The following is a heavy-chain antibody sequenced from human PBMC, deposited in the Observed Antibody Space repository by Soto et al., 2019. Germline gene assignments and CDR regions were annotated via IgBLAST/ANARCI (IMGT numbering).Heavy chain of an antibody. Sequence: VGSLRLSCVASGFNLSHPWMTWVRQAAGKGLEWVGRIKSKTDGGTADYAAPVKGRATISRDDSKNTVYLQMNSLKTEDTAVYYCTTGIYYDILTGYHNVAYWGQGALVTVSS. V-gene: IGHV3-15*01. J-gene: IGHJ4*02. CDR2: IKSKTDGGTA. CDR1: GFNLSHPW. D-gene: IGHD3-9*01. CDR3: TTGIYYDILTGYHNVAY.